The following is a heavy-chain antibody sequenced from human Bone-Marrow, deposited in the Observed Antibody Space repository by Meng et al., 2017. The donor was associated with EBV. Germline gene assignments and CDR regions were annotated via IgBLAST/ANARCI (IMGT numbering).Heavy chain of an antibody. CDR1: VYTFTSYG. V-gene: IGHV1-18*01. CDR3: ARINCSGGSCYSPLWY. Sequence: GQMGPGVKKPWAAVKLPCKASVYTFTSYGISWVRQAPGQGLEWMGWISAYNGNTNYAQKLQGRVTMTTDTSTSTAYMELRSLRSDDTAVYYCARINCSGGSCYSPLWYWGQGTLVTVSS. D-gene: IGHD2-15*01. CDR2: ISAYNGNT. J-gene: IGHJ4*02.